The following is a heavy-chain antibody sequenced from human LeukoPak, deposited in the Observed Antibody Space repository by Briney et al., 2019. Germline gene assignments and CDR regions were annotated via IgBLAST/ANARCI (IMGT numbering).Heavy chain of an antibody. V-gene: IGHV4-39*07. CDR2: SYYGGIT. J-gene: IGHJ3*01. Sequence: PSETLSLTCTVSGGSISSSSYYWGWIRQPPGKGLEWIGSSYYGGITYYNPSLKSRVTISTDTSKNQFSLKLSSVTAADTAVFYCARGPLEFGVFGGENSEYAFDFWGQGTMVTVSS. CDR3: ARGPLEFGVFGGENSEYAFDF. CDR1: GGSISSSSYY. D-gene: IGHD3-3*01.